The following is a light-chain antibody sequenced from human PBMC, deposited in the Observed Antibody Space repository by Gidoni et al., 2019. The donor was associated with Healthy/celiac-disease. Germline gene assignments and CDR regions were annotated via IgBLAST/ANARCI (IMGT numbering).Light chain of an antibody. CDR2: EDN. CDR1: RGSIASNY. Sequence: NFMLTQPHSVSESPGKTVTISCTGSRGSIASNYVQWYQQRPGSAPTTVIYEDNQRPSGVPDRFSGSIDSSSNSASLTISGLKTEDEADYYCQSYDSSNHEVFGGGTKLTVL. J-gene: IGLJ3*02. V-gene: IGLV6-57*02. CDR3: QSYDSSNHEV.